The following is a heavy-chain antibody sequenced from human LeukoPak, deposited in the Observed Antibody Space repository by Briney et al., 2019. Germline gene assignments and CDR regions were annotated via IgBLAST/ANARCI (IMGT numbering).Heavy chain of an antibody. J-gene: IGHJ4*02. D-gene: IGHD6-13*01. V-gene: IGHV3-66*01. CDR2: IYSSGNT. CDR1: GFSVSSNH. CDR3: ARGIAAVGIVGVFDC. Sequence: GGSLRLSCAASGFSVSSNHMSWVRQAPGKGLEWVSVIYSSGNTHYADSVKGRFTISRDNSKNTLYLQMNSLRAEDTAVYYRARGIAAVGIVGVFDCWGQGTLVTVSS.